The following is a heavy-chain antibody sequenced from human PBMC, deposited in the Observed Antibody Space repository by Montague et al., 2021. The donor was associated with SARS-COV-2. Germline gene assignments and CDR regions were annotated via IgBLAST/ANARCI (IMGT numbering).Heavy chain of an antibody. V-gene: IGHV3-30*18. D-gene: IGHD6-19*01. CDR1: GFTFSRYG. J-gene: IGHJ6*02. CDR2: ISYDGSNK. Sequence: SLRLSCAASGFTFSRYGMHWVRQAPGKGLERVAVISYDGSNKNYADSVRGRFTISRDNSKNTLYLQMNSLRAEDTAVYYCAKDQDIGYSSGWSYYYYGMDVWGQGTTVTVSS. CDR3: AKDQDIGYSSGWSYYYYGMDV.